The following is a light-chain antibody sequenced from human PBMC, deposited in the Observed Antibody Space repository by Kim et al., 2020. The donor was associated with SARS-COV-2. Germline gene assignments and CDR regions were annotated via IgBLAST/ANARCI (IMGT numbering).Light chain of an antibody. V-gene: IGKV1-39*01. CDR2: AAS. J-gene: IGKJ2*01. Sequence: DIQMTQSPSSLSASVGDRVTITCRASQSISSYLNWYQQKPGKAPKLLIYAASSLQSGVPSRFSGSGSGTDFTLTISSLQPEDFATYYCQQSYSTPLSVTFGQGTKLEI. CDR1: QSISSY. CDR3: QQSYSTPLSVT.